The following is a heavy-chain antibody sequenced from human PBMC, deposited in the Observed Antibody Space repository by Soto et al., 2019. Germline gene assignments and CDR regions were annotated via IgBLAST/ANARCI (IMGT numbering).Heavy chain of an antibody. V-gene: IGHV1-69*06. D-gene: IGHD3-22*01. CDR2: IIPIFGTA. CDR1: GGTFSSYA. Sequence: VASVKVSCKASGGTFSSYAISWVRQAPGQGLEWMGGIIPIFGTANYAQKFQGRLTLTADKSTSTAYMELSSLRSEDTAVYYCARSSPNDSSGYYPVGYYYGMDVWGQGTTVTVSS. J-gene: IGHJ6*02. CDR3: ARSSPNDSSGYYPVGYYYGMDV.